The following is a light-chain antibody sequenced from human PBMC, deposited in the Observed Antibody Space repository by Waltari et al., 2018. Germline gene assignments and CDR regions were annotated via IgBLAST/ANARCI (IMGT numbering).Light chain of an antibody. Sequence: QSALTQPASVSGSPGQSITISCTGTSSDIGAYNYVSWYQQHPGKAPKLLIYDVTYRPSGVFIRFSGSKSGNTASLTISGLQAEDEADYYCNSHTTVSSLVFGTGTNVTVL. CDR3: NSHTTVSSLV. CDR1: SSDIGAYNY. CDR2: DVT. V-gene: IGLV2-14*03. J-gene: IGLJ1*01.